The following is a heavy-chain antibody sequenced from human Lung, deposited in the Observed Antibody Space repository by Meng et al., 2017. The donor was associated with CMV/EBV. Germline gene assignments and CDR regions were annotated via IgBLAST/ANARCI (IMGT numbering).Heavy chain of an antibody. D-gene: IGHD3-10*01. CDR1: GFTFSYYT. V-gene: IGHV3-21*01. CDR2: TTSESSYI. CDR3: ARIFEHGGELPITPLDYYGMDV. J-gene: IGHJ6*02. Sequence: GGSLRLXCAASGFTFSYYTMNWVRQAPGKGLEWVSSTTSESSYIFYADSVKGRFTVSRDNAKNSLYLQMNSLRAEDTAVYYCARIFEHGGELPITPLDYYGMDVWGQGNXV.